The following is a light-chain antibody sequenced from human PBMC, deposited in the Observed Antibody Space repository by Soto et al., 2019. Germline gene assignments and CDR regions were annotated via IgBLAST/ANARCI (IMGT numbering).Light chain of an antibody. J-gene: IGKJ1*01. V-gene: IGKV1-5*01. CDR3: QQSSSYPWT. CDR2: KAS. CDR1: QSVSRR. Sequence: DIQMTQSPSTLSASIGDRVTITCRASQSVSRRFAWYEQKPGKAPKLLVYKASNLQSGVPSRFSGSGSGTEFTLTISRLHPDDFATYYSQQSSSYPWTFGQGTKVEIK.